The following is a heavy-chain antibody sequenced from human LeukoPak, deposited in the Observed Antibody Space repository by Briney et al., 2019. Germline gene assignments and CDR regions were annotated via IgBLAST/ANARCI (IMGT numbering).Heavy chain of an antibody. CDR2: TSYDGSNK. Sequence: PGRSLRLSCAASGFTFSSYGMDWVRQAPGKGLDWVAVTSYDGSNKYYADSVQGRFTISRDNSKNTLYLQMNSLRAEDTAVYYCAKDSLRWSYFYYGMDVWGQGTTVTVSS. CDR1: GFTFSSYG. V-gene: IGHV3-30*18. J-gene: IGHJ6*02. CDR3: AKDSLRWSYFYYGMDV. D-gene: IGHD4-23*01.